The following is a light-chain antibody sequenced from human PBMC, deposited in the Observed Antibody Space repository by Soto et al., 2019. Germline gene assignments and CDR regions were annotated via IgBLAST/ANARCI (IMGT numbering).Light chain of an antibody. Sequence: QPVLTQSPSASASLGASVKLTCTLSSGHSSYAIAWHQQQPEKGPRYLMKLNSDGSHSKGDGIPDRFSGSSSGAERYLTISSLQSEDEADYYCQTWGTATDVVFGGGTKLTVL. CDR1: SGHSSYA. CDR2: LNSDGSH. J-gene: IGLJ2*01. CDR3: QTWGTATDVV. V-gene: IGLV4-69*01.